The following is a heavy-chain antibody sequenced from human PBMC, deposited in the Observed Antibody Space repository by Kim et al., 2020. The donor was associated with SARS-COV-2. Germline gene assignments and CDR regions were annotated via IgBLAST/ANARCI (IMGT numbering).Heavy chain of an antibody. D-gene: IGHD6-19*01. J-gene: IGHJ4*02. Sequence: GGSLRLSCAASGFTFSDYYMSWIRQAPGKGLEWVSYISSSSSYTNYADSVKGRFTISRDNAKNSLYLQMNSLRAEDTAVYYCARAYAGTVAGNCWGQGTLVTVSS. CDR3: ARAYAGTVAGNC. CDR1: GFTFSDYY. V-gene: IGHV3-11*05. CDR2: ISSSSSYT.